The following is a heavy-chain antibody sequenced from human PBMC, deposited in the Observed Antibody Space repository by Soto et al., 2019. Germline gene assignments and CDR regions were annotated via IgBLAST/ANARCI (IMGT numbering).Heavy chain of an antibody. CDR3: ARLGYDSNDHYDDIDY. J-gene: IGHJ4*02. D-gene: IGHD3-22*01. CDR2: IFYSGNS. V-gene: IGHV4-39*01. CDR1: GGSINSSSYY. Sequence: SETLSLTCSVSGGSINSSSYYWGWIRRPPGKGLEWIGSIFYSGNSYYNPSLKSRVAISVDTSKNQFSLNLSSVSATDTAVYYCARLGYDSNDHYDDIDYWGQGTLVTVSS.